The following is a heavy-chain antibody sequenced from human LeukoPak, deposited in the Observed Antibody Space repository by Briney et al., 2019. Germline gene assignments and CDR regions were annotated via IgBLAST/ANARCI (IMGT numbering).Heavy chain of an antibody. D-gene: IGHD5-18*01. CDR1: GHTFTGYY. J-gene: IGHJ6*02. Sequence: ASVKVSCKASGHTFTGYYMHWVRQAPGQGLEWMGWINPNSGGTNYAQKFQGRVTMTRDTSISTAYMELSRLRSDDTAVYYCARTRIQLWLGYYYGMDVWGQGTTVTVSS. V-gene: IGHV1-2*02. CDR2: INPNSGGT. CDR3: ARTRIQLWLGYYYGMDV.